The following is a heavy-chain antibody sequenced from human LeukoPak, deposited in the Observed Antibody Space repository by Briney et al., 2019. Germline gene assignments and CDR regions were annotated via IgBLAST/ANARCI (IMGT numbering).Heavy chain of an antibody. V-gene: IGHV1-2*06. D-gene: IGHD3-10*01. CDR2: INPNSGGT. Sequence: ASVKVSCKASGYTFTGYYLRWVRQAPGQGLEWMGRINPNSGGTNYAQKFQGRVTMTTDTSISTAYMELNRLTSDDTAVYYCAREPMVRDFNWFDPWGQGTLVTVSS. CDR3: AREPMVRDFNWFDP. CDR1: GYTFTGYY. J-gene: IGHJ5*02.